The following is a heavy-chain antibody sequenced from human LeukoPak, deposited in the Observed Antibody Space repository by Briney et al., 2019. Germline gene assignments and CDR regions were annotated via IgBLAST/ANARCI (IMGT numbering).Heavy chain of an antibody. CDR1: GGTFSKYA. CDR3: ARDDAGYYYDSSGEMYNWFDP. V-gene: IGHV1-69*04. CDR2: IIPILGIA. D-gene: IGHD3-22*01. J-gene: IGHJ5*02. Sequence: GASVKVSCKASGGTFSKYAISWVRQAPGQGLEWMGRIIPILGIANYAQKFQGRVTITANKSTSTAYMELRSLRSEDTAVYYCARDDAGYYYDSSGEMYNWFDPWGQGTLVTVSS.